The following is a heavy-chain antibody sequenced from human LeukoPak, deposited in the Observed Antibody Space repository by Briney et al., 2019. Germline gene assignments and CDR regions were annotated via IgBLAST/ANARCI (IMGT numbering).Heavy chain of an antibody. J-gene: IGHJ4*02. CDR3: AMVRRWGDTY. Sequence: GASVKVSCKASGGTFSSYAISWVRQAPGQGLEWMGGIIPIFGTANYAQKFQGRVTITADKSTSTAYMELRSLRSDDTAVYYCAMVRRWGDTYWGQGTLVTVSS. CDR1: GGTFSSYA. D-gene: IGHD5-24*01. CDR2: IIPIFGTA. V-gene: IGHV1-69*06.